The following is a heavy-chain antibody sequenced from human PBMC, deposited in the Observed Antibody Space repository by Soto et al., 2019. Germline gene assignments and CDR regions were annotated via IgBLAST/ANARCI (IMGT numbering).Heavy chain of an antibody. CDR2: INHSGST. J-gene: IGHJ4*02. CDR3: ARGQAGSNFDY. Sequence: PSETLSLTCAVYGGSFSGYYWSWIRQPPGKGLGWIGEINHSGSTNYNPSLKSRVTISVDTSKNQFSLKLSSVTAADTAVYYWARGQAGSNFDYWGQGTLVTVSS. CDR1: GGSFSGYY. V-gene: IGHV4-34*01. D-gene: IGHD3-10*01.